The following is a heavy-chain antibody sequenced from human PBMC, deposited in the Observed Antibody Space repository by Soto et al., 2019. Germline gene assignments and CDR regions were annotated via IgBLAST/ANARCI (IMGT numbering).Heavy chain of an antibody. CDR1: GYTFSNHG. CDR2: ISGYNGNT. CDR3: ASWAGQVRDFGGPFDY. D-gene: IGHD4-17*01. Sequence: GSVQVSCKASGYTFSNHGVSWVRRAPGQGLEWMGWISGYNGNTKFAQKLQGRVTMTTDTSTNTAYMELGSLRSDDTALYYCASWAGQVRDFGGPFDYLGQGTLVTVSS. J-gene: IGHJ4*02. V-gene: IGHV1-18*04.